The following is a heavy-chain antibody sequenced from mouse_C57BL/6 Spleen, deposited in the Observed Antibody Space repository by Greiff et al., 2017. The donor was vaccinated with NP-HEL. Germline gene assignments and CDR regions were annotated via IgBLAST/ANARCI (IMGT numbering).Heavy chain of an antibody. D-gene: IGHD1-1*01. CDR3: ARGDTTVVARYYAMDY. CDR2: INPNNGGT. CDR1: GYTFTDYY. V-gene: IGHV1-26*01. Sequence: VQLQQSGPELVKPGASVKISCKASGYTFTDYYMNWVKQSHGKSLEWIGDINPNNGGTSYNQKFKGKATLTVDKSSSTAYMELRSLTSEDSAVYYCARGDTTVVARYYAMDYWGQGTSVTVSS. J-gene: IGHJ4*01.